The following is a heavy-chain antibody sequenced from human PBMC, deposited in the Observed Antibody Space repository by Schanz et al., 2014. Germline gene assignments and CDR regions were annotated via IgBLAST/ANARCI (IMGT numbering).Heavy chain of an antibody. CDR1: GFGFSSYG. CDR3: VRERTNYGGNSYFFDH. D-gene: IGHD2-21*02. Sequence: EVQLVESGGGVVQPGRSLRLSCAASGFGFSSYGMHWVRQAPGKGLEWVSSISSRSSHIYYADSVKGRFTVSRDNAKNSVYLQMNGLRVEDTAVYYCVRERTNYGGNSYFFDHWGQGTLVTVSS. J-gene: IGHJ4*02. V-gene: IGHV3-21*01. CDR2: ISSRSSHI.